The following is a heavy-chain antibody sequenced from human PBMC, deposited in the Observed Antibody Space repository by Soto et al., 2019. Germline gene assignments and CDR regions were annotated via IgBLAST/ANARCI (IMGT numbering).Heavy chain of an antibody. V-gene: IGHV4-34*01. CDR3: ASGSNVLMVYAGFDY. Sequence: PSETLSLTCVVSGGSLSDYFWSWIRQPPGMALEWIGEINHSGSTNYNPSLKSRVTISVDTSKNQFSLKLSSVTAADTAVYYCASGSNVLMVYAGFDYWGQGTLVTVSS. CDR2: INHSGST. D-gene: IGHD2-8*01. J-gene: IGHJ4*02. CDR1: GGSLSDYF.